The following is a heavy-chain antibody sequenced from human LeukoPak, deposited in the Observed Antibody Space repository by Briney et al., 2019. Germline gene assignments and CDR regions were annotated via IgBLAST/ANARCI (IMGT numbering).Heavy chain of an antibody. D-gene: IGHD4-11*01. CDR1: GGTFSSYA. Sequence: SVKVSCKASGGTFSSYAISWVRQAPGQGLEWMGGIIPIFGTANHAQKFQGRVTITADESTSTAYMELSSLRSEDTAVYYCARFDYSNTLGGDYWGQGTLVTVSS. J-gene: IGHJ4*02. CDR3: ARFDYSNTLGGDY. CDR2: IIPIFGTA. V-gene: IGHV1-69*13.